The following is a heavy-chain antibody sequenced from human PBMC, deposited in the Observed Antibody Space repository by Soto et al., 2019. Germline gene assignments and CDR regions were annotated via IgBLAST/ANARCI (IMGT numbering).Heavy chain of an antibody. D-gene: IGHD3-16*01. CDR3: AREGEGSGVTTRWFDP. CDR1: GGTFSSYA. V-gene: IGHV1-69*05. CDR2: IIPIFGTA. J-gene: IGHJ5*02. Sequence: QVQLVQSGAEVKKPGSSVKVSCKASGGTFSSYAISWVRQAPGQGLEWMGGIIPIFGTANYAQKFQGRVTITXXEXTXXAYMELSSLRSEDTAVYYCAREGEGSGVTTRWFDPWGQGTLVTVSS.